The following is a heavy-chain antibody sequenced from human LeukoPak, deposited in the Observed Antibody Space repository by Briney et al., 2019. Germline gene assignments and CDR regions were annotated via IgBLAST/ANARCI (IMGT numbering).Heavy chain of an antibody. Sequence: PSQTLSLTCTVSGGSISSYYWSWIRQLPGKGLGWIGYIYYSGSPNYNPPLKSRVTISLDTSKNQFSLKLSSVTAADKAVYYCARGYSYGDNWFDPWGQGTLVTVSS. CDR3: ARGYSYGDNWFDP. CDR2: IYYSGSP. V-gene: IGHV4-59*01. J-gene: IGHJ5*02. D-gene: IGHD5-18*01. CDR1: GGSISSYY.